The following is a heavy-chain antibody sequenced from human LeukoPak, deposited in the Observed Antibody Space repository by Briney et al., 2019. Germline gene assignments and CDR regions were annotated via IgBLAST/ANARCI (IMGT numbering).Heavy chain of an antibody. J-gene: IGHJ5*02. CDR1: GFTVTSTH. CDR2: IYGDGGT. Sequence: GSLRLSYTVSGFTVTSTHMDWVRQAPGKGPEWVALIYGDGGTVYADSVKGRFTISRDNSKNMVYLQMNSLRPEDSAVYYCARDRAGRRSSWVEFDLWGQGTLVTVSS. D-gene: IGHD3-10*01. CDR3: ARDRAGRRSSWVEFDL. V-gene: IGHV3-53*05.